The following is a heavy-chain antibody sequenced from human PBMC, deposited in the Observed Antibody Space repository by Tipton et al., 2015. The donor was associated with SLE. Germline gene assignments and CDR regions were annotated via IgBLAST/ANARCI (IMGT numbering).Heavy chain of an antibody. CDR2: IYYSGKT. J-gene: IGHJ3*02. CDR3: ARHGSTFYAFDI. V-gene: IGHV4-39*07. CDR1: GGSISSSNHY. Sequence: TLSLTCTVSGGSISSSNHYWGWIRQPPGKGLEWIGSIYYSGKTHHNTFLKSRVTISVNTSKNQFSLKLSSVTAADTAVYYCARHGSTFYAFDIWGQGTMVTVSS. D-gene: IGHD1-26*01.